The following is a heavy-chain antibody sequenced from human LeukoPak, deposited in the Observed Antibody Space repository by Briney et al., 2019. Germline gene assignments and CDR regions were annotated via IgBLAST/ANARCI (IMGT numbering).Heavy chain of an antibody. Sequence: SETLSLTCTVSGVSISSYYWSWIRQPPGKGLEWIGYIYYSGSTNYNPSLKSRVTISVDTSKNQFSLKLSSVTAADTAVYYCARVVYNWNYGWFDPWGQGTLVTVSS. CDR2: IYYSGST. D-gene: IGHD1-7*01. V-gene: IGHV4-59*08. CDR3: ARVVYNWNYGWFDP. CDR1: GVSISSYY. J-gene: IGHJ5*02.